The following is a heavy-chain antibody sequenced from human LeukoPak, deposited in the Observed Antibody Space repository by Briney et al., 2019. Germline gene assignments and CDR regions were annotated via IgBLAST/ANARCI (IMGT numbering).Heavy chain of an antibody. J-gene: IGHJ4*02. V-gene: IGHV3-66*02. Sequence: GESLRLSCAASGFTVNSDYMTWVRQAPGKGLEWVSVIYSGGTTYYTDSVKGRFTTSRDDSKNMVYLQMNSLRPEDTAVYYCARSVVVMVYALDYWGQGTVVTVSS. CDR2: IYSGGTT. CDR1: GFTVNSDY. D-gene: IGHD2-8*01. CDR3: ARSVVVMVYALDY.